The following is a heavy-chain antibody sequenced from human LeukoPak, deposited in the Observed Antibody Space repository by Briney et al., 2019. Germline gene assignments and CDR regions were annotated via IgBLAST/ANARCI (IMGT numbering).Heavy chain of an antibody. Sequence: PGGSLRLSCAASGFIFSSYEMNWVRQAPGKGLEWVSYISSSGSTIYYADSVKGRFTISRDNAQNSLYLQMNSLRAEDTAVYCCASYYESSGFLRNFDYWGQGTLVTVSS. CDR3: ASYYESSGFLRNFDY. D-gene: IGHD3-22*01. J-gene: IGHJ4*02. CDR2: ISSSGSTI. CDR1: GFIFSSYE. V-gene: IGHV3-48*03.